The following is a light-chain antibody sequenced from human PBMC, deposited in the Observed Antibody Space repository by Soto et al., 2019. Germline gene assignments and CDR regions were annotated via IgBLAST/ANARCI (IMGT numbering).Light chain of an antibody. Sequence: AIQFTQSPSSLSASVGDGVTITCRASQGIRNDLGWYQQKPGKAPKLLIYAASTLQSGVPSRFSGSGSGTDFTLTISCLQSEDFATYYCQQYYSYPAFGQGTRLEIK. CDR2: AAS. CDR3: QQYYSYPA. J-gene: IGKJ5*01. CDR1: QGIRND. V-gene: IGKV1-6*01.